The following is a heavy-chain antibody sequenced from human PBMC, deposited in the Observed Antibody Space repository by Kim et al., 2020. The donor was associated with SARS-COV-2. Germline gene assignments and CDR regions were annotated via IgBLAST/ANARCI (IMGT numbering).Heavy chain of an antibody. D-gene: IGHD2-15*01. V-gene: IGHV3-21*01. CDR2: ISSSSSYI. CDR1: GFTFSSYS. Sequence: GGSLRLSCAASGFTFSSYSMNWVRQAPGKGLEWVSSISSSSSYIYYADSVKGRFTISRDNAKNSLYLQMNSLRAEDTAVYYCARDGYCSGGSCYPDYWGQGTLVTVSS. J-gene: IGHJ4*02. CDR3: ARDGYCSGGSCYPDY.